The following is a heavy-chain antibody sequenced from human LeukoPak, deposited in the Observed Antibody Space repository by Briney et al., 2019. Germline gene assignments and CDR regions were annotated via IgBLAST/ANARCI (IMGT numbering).Heavy chain of an antibody. CDR2: ISAYNGNT. D-gene: IGHD3-22*01. CDR1: GYTFTSYG. CDR3: ARDPKYYYDSRTPLNDY. V-gene: IGHV1-18*01. Sequence: ASVKVSCKASGYTFTSYGISWVRQAPGQGLEWMGWISAYNGNTNYAQKLQGRVTMTTDTSTSTAYMELRSLRSDDTAVYYCARDPKYYYDSRTPLNDYWGQGTLVTVSS. J-gene: IGHJ4*02.